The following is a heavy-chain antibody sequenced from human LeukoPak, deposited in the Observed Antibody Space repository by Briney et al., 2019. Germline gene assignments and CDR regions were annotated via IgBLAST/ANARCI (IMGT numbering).Heavy chain of an antibody. V-gene: IGHV4-34*01. CDR1: GASISSSY. J-gene: IGHJ4*02. CDR2: INHSGST. D-gene: IGHD3-22*01. CDR3: ARGIGYYDSSGYYDFDY. Sequence: SETLSLTCTVSGASISSSYWSWIRQPPGKGLEWIGEINHSGSTNYNPSLKSRVTISVDTSKNQFSLKLSSVTATDTAVYCCARGIGYYDSSGYYDFDYWGQGTLVTVSS.